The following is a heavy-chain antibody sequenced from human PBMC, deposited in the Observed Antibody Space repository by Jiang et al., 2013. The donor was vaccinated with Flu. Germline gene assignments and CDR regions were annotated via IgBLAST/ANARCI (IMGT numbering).Heavy chain of an antibody. V-gene: IGHV4-30-2*01. J-gene: IGHJ5*02. CDR3: ARLNIEYCTNGVCSWFDP. D-gene: IGHD2-8*01. Sequence: SGLVKPSQTLSLTCTVSGASLSTGDYSWGLGSGSHQGRAWSGLGYLYHSGSSYYNPSLKSRLTLSVDRSQNQISLKLTSVTAADTAVYFCARLNIEYCTNGVCSWFDPWGQGTVVAVSS. CDR1: GASLSTGDYS. CDR2: LYHSGSS.